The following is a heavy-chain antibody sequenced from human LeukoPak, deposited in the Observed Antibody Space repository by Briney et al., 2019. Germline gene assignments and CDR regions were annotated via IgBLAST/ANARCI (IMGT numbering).Heavy chain of an antibody. CDR1: GFTFSNYW. CDR2: IWSDATNM. V-gene: IGHV3-33*06. J-gene: IGHJ4*02. D-gene: IGHD4-11*01. CDR3: AKDAQRGFDYSNSFQY. Sequence: GGSLRLSCAASGFTFSNYWMSWVRQAPGKGLEWVAAIWSDATNMYYANSVKGRFFIQRDDYQNTVYLEMSSLRAEDTAIYYCAKDAQRGFDYSNSFQYWGQGSLVTVSS.